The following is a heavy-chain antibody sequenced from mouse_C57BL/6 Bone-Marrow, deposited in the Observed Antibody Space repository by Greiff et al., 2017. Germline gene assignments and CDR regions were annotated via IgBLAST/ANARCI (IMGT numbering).Heavy chain of an antibody. D-gene: IGHD2-3*01. Sequence: QVQLQQPGTELVKPGASVKLSCKASGYTFTSYWMHWVKQRPGQGLEWIGNINPSNGGTNYNEKFKSKDTLTVDKSSSTAYMQLSRLTSEDAAVYYCALDGYCESWFAYWGQGTLVTVSA. CDR1: GYTFTSYW. CDR2: INPSNGGT. J-gene: IGHJ3*01. CDR3: ALDGYCESWFAY. V-gene: IGHV1-53*01.